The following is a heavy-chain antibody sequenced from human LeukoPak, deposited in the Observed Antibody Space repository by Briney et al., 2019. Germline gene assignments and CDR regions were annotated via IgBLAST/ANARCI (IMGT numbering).Heavy chain of an antibody. J-gene: IGHJ4*02. CDR2: IYYSGST. CDR3: ATAFCSSTSCPPDY. CDR1: GGSISSGDYY. V-gene: IGHV4-30-4*08. D-gene: IGHD2-2*01. Sequence: SETLSLTCTVSGGSISSGDYYWSWIRQPPGKGLEWIGYIYYSGSTYYNPSLKSRVTISVDTSKNQFSLKLSSVTAADTAVYYCATAFCSSTSCPPDYWGQGTLVTVSS.